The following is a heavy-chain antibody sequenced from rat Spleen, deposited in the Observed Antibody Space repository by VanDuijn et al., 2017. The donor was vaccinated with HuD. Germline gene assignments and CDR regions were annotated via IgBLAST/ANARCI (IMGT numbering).Heavy chain of an antibody. CDR2: ITNTGTNT. CDR1: GFTFNHYW. J-gene: IGHJ2*01. CDR3: TRDRHYYSGEGYFDY. V-gene: IGHV5-31*01. Sequence: EVQLVESGGGLVQPGRSLKLSCIASGFTFNHYWMTWIRQAPGKGLEWVTSITNTGTNTYHPDSVRGRFTISRDNAKSTLYLQMNSLRSEDTATYYCTRDRHYYSGEGYFDYWGQGVMVTVSS. D-gene: IGHD1-1*01.